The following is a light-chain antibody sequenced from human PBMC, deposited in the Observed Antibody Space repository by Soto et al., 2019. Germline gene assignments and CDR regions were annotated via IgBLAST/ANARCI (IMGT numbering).Light chain of an antibody. CDR1: QSVSSSY. J-gene: IGKJ1*01. Sequence: EIVLTQSPGTLSLSPGERATLSCRASQSVSSSYLAWYQQKPGQAPMLLIYGASRRATGIPDRFSGSGSGTDFTLTISRLEPEDFAVYYCQQSGRSSWTFGQGTKVEIK. CDR2: GAS. CDR3: QQSGRSSWT. V-gene: IGKV3-20*01.